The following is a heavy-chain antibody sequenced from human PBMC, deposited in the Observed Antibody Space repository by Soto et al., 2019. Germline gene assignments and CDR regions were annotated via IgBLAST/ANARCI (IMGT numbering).Heavy chain of an antibody. J-gene: IGHJ3*02. CDR3: ASCVYCTGGSCYSSDAFAI. V-gene: IGHV1-2*04. D-gene: IGHD2-15*01. CDR1: GYTFTGYY. Sequence: ASVKVSCKASGYTFTGYYMHWVRQAPGQGVERMGWINPNSGGTNYAPKFQAWVTMTTDTSISTAYMELSRLRSDDTAVYYCASCVYCTGGSCYSSDAFAIWGQGTMFTVSS. CDR2: INPNSGGT.